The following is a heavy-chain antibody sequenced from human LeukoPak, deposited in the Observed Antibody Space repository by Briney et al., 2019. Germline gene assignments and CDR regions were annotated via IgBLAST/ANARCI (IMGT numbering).Heavy chain of an antibody. J-gene: IGHJ3*02. V-gene: IGHV4-59*08. CDR2: IYYSGST. D-gene: IGHD3-22*01. Sequence: SETLSLTCTVSGGSISSYYRSWIRQPPGKGLEWIGYIYYSGSTNYNPSLKSRVTISVDTSKNQFSLKLSSVTAADTAVYYCARLGSYYYDILAAFDIWGQGTMVTVSS. CDR3: ARLGSYYYDILAAFDI. CDR1: GGSISSYY.